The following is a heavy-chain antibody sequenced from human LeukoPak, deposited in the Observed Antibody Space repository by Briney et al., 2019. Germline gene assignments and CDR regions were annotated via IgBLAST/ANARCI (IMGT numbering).Heavy chain of an antibody. CDR3: AKKGYGDYADWFDP. V-gene: IGHV3-33*06. CDR2: IWYDGSNK. Sequence: QPGRSLRLTCAASGFTFSSYGMHWVRQAPGKGLGWVAVIWYDGSNKYYADSVKGRFTISRDNSKNTLYLQMNSLRAEDTAVYYCAKKGYGDYADWFDPWGQGTLVTVSS. J-gene: IGHJ5*02. CDR1: GFTFSSYG. D-gene: IGHD4-17*01.